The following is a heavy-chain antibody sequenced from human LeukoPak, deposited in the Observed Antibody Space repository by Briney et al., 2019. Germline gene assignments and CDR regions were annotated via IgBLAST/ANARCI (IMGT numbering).Heavy chain of an antibody. CDR3: ARDRANWNYIDH. D-gene: IGHD1-7*01. CDR2: IVVGSGNT. J-gene: IGHJ4*02. CDR1: GFTFTSSA. Sequence: GASVKVSCKASGFTFTSSAMQWVRQARGQRLEWIGWIVVGSGNTNYAQKFQERVTITRDMSTSTAYMELSSLRAEDTAVYYCARDRANWNYIDHWGQGTLVTVSS. V-gene: IGHV1-58*02.